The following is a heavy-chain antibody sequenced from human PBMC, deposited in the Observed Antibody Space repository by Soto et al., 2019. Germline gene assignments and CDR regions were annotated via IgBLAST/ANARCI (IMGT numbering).Heavy chain of an antibody. V-gene: IGHV3-30*18. J-gene: IGHJ4*02. CDR2: ISYDGSNK. CDR3: AKGRYYYDSSGYPSPDY. Sequence: GVSLRLSCAACGFTFSSYGMHWVRQAPGKXLEWVAVISYDGSNKYYADSVKGRFTISRDNSKNTLYLQMNSLRAEDTAVYYCAKGRYYYDSSGYPSPDYWGQGTLVTVSS. D-gene: IGHD3-22*01. CDR1: GFTFSSYG.